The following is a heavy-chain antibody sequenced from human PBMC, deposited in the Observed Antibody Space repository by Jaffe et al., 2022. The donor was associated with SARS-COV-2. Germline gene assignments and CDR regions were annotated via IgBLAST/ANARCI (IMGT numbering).Heavy chain of an antibody. CDR3: ARGISSAWISLGRVGQLLPHDYGMDV. J-gene: IGHJ6*02. D-gene: IGHD2-15*01. V-gene: IGHV3-33*01. CDR2: IWYDGSNK. CDR1: GFTFSSYG. Sequence: QVQLVESGGGVVQPGRSLRLSCAASGFTFSSYGMHWVRQAPGKGLEWVAVIWYDGSNKYYADSVKGRFTISRDNSKNTLYLQMNSLRAEDTAVYYCARGISSAWISLGRVGQLLPHDYGMDVWGQGTTVTVSS.